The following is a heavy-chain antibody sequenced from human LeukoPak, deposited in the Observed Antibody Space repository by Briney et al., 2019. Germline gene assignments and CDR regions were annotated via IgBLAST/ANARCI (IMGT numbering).Heavy chain of an antibody. CDR3: ARHSRIAVRFDAFDI. CDR1: RYSFTSYW. V-gene: IGHV5-51*01. Sequence: GESLKISCKGSRYSFTSYWIGWVRQMPGKVLEWIVIIYPGDSDTRYSPSLQGQVTISADKSISTAYLQWSSLKASDTAMYYCARHSRIAVRFDAFDIWGQGTMVTVSS. J-gene: IGHJ3*02. CDR2: IYPGDSDT. D-gene: IGHD6-6*01.